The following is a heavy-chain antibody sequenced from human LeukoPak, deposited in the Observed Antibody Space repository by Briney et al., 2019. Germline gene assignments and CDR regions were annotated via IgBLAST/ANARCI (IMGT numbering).Heavy chain of an antibody. J-gene: IGHJ3*02. Sequence: SVKVSCKASGGTFSSYAISWVRQAPGQGLEWMGRIIPILGIANYAQKFQGRVTITADKSTSTAYMELSSLRSEDTAVYYCARGYSNYPDAFDIWGQGTMVTVSS. CDR2: IIPILGIA. D-gene: IGHD4-11*01. CDR1: GGTFSSYA. CDR3: ARGYSNYPDAFDI. V-gene: IGHV1-69*04.